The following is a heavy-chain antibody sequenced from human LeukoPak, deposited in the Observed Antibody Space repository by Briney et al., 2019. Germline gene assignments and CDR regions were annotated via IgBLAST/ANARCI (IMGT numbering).Heavy chain of an antibody. CDR3: AKDHGVFESY. Sequence: GGSLRLSCAASGFTFSSYEMNWVRQAPGKWLEWVSYISSSGSTIYYADSVKGRFTISRDNAKNTLYLQMNSLRGEDTAVYYCAKDHGVFESYWGQGTLVTVSS. J-gene: IGHJ4*02. CDR1: GFTFSSYE. D-gene: IGHD3-10*01. V-gene: IGHV3-48*03. CDR2: ISSSGSTI.